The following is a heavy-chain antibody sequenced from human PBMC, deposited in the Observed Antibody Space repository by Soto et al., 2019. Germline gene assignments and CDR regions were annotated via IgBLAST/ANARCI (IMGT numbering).Heavy chain of an antibody. CDR2: VSPDSGST. J-gene: IGHJ6*02. Sequence: QVQLVQSGAEVKKPGASVRVSCKASGYTFSGYDINWVRQATGQGLEWMGWVSPDSGSTGYAGFFQGRVTMTWDRSTTTAYMDLSSLTSEDSAVYYCARATELRYLEWSVDRGGNYAIDVLGQGTKVTVYS. CDR3: ARATELRYLEWSVDRGGNYAIDV. CDR1: GYTFSGYD. V-gene: IGHV1-8*01. D-gene: IGHD3-3*01.